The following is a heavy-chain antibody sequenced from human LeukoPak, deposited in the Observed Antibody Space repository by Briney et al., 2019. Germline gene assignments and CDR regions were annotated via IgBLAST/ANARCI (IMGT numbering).Heavy chain of an antibody. D-gene: IGHD2-15*01. CDR2: IYYSGST. Sequence: SETLSLTCIVSGGSISSISSNNYHWGWIRQPPGKGLEWIGSIYYSGSTYYNPSLKSRVTISVDTSKNQFSLKLSSVTAADTAVYYCARDVVDGDAFDIWGQGTMVTVSS. CDR1: GGSISSISSNNYH. CDR3: ARDVVDGDAFDI. J-gene: IGHJ3*02. V-gene: IGHV4-39*07.